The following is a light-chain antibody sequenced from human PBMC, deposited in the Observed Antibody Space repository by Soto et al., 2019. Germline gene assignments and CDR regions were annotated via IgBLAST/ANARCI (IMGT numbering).Light chain of an antibody. CDR1: QTLSSSY. CDR3: QQYGSSPPMT. Sequence: EIVLTQSPGTLSLSPGERATLSCRTTQTLSSSYLAWYQQKPGQAPRLLIYGASSRATGIPDRFSGSGSGTDFTLTISRLEPEDFAVYYCQQYGSSPPMTFGQGTKVDIK. CDR2: GAS. J-gene: IGKJ1*01. V-gene: IGKV3-20*01.